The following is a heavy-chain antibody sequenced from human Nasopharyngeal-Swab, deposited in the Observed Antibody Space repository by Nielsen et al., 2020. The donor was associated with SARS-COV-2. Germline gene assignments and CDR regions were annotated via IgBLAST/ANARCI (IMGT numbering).Heavy chain of an antibody. CDR1: GGTFGSYA. CDR2: IIPIFGIA. D-gene: IGHD3-22*01. V-gene: IGHV1-69*04. CDR3: ASQGGGDYYDSRRYYNYVMDV. Sequence: SVKVSCKASGGTFGSYAISWVRQAPGQGLEWMGRIIPIFGIANYAQKLQGRVTITADKSTSTAYMELGSLRSEDTAVYYCASQGGGDYYDSRRYYNYVMDVWGQGTTVTVSS. J-gene: IGHJ6*02.